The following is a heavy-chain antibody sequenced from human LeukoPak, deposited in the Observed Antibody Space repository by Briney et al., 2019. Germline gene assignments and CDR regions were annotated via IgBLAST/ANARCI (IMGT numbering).Heavy chain of an antibody. CDR3: ASGGYSSGWYSTTWDY. Sequence: PSETLSLTCAVYGGSFSGYYWSWIRQPPGKGLEWIGEINHSGSTNYNPSLKSRVTISVDTSKNQFSLKLSSVTAADTAVYYCASGGYSSGWYSTTWDYWGQGTLVTVSS. J-gene: IGHJ4*02. V-gene: IGHV4-34*01. CDR2: INHSGST. CDR1: GGSFSGYY. D-gene: IGHD6-19*01.